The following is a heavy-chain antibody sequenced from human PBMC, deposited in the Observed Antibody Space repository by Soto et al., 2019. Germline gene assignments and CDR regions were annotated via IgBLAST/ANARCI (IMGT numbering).Heavy chain of an antibody. Sequence: EVQLLESGGGLVQPGGSLRLSCAASGFTFSTYDMTWVRQAPGKGLEWVSSITRSGDSTFQADSVKGRFTISRDNSKNTLFLQMTSLRAEDTAIYTCARGGISSTGLDYWGQGTLVIVSS. J-gene: IGHJ4*02. CDR3: ARGGISSTGLDY. CDR2: ITRSGDST. D-gene: IGHD6-13*01. CDR1: GFTFSTYD. V-gene: IGHV3-23*01.